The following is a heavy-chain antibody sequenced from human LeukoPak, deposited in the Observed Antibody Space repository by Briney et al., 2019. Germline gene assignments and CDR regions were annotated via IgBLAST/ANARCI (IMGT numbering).Heavy chain of an antibody. CDR2: INPNSGGT. CDR3: ARAWDWAAANDWFDP. CDR1: GYTFTSYY. J-gene: IGHJ5*02. D-gene: IGHD2-2*01. V-gene: IGHV1-2*02. Sequence: GASVKVSCKASGYTFTSYYMHWVRQAPGQGLEWMGWINPNSGGTKYAQKFQGRVTMTRDTSISTAYMELSRLRSDDTAVYYCARAWDWAAANDWFDPWGQGTLVTVSS.